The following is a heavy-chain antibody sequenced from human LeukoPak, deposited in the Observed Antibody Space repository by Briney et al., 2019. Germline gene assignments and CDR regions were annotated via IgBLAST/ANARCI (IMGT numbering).Heavy chain of an antibody. V-gene: IGHV4-34*01. Sequence: PSQTLSLICAVYVESFSGYYWSWTRHPPAKGREWSGELNHSGSTNYNTSLKSRVTISVDTSNNQISLKLSSVTAAGTAGYYCATTPPGGDIVVVPAAGPIPGVYYGMDVWGQGTTVTVSS. CDR1: VESFSGYY. J-gene: IGHJ6*02. CDR3: ATTPPGGDIVVVPAAGPIPGVYYGMDV. D-gene: IGHD2-2*01. CDR2: LNHSGST.